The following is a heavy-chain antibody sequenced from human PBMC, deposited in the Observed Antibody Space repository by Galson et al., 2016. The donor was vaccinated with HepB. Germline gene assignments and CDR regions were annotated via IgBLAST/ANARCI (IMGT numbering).Heavy chain of an antibody. CDR3: TRDPGGALGY. Sequence: SLRLSCAASGFTFSDYYMTWIRQAPGKGLEWVAYISSSGTSIFYADSVRGRFTVSRDNAKNTLFLQMNSLRAEDTAVYYCTRDPGGALGYWGQGTLVTVSS. J-gene: IGHJ4*02. D-gene: IGHD4/OR15-4a*01. V-gene: IGHV3-11*01. CDR2: ISSSGTSI. CDR1: GFTFSDYY.